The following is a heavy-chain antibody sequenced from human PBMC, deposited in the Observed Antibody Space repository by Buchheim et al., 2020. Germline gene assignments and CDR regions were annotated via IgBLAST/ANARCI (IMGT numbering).Heavy chain of an antibody. CDR2: IYYSGST. D-gene: IGHD2-21*02. CDR3: ARHRAYCGGDCFLFDY. J-gene: IGHJ4*02. Sequence: QLQLQESGPGLVKPSETLSLTCTVSRGSISSSSYYWGWIRQPPGKGLEWIGSIYYSGSTYYNPSLKSRVTISVDPSKNQFSLKLSSVTAADTAVYYCARHRAYCGGDCFLFDYWGQGTL. V-gene: IGHV4-39*01. CDR1: RGSISSSSYY.